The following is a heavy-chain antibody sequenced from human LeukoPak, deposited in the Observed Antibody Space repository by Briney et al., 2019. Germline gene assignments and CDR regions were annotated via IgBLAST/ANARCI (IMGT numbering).Heavy chain of an antibody. Sequence: SETLSLTCTVSGGSISPYFWSWIRQPPGKGLEWIGYIYYRGSTNYNPSLKSRVTISLDTSKDQFSLKLSSVTAADAAVYYCAREGVVKGYFDYWGQGTLVTVSS. CDR3: AREGVVKGYFDY. CDR1: GGSISPYF. CDR2: IYYRGST. D-gene: IGHD3-3*01. J-gene: IGHJ4*02. V-gene: IGHV4-59*01.